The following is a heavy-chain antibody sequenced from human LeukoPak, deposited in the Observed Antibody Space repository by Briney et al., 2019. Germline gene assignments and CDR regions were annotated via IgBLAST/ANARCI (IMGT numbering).Heavy chain of an antibody. V-gene: IGHV3-30*18. Sequence: GGSLRLSCAASGFTFSSYGMHWVRQAPGKGREWVAVISYDGSNKYYADSVKGRFTISRDNSNNTVYLQMNSLRAEDTAVYYCANGGTTAGATEGPIDYWGQGTLVTVSS. CDR3: ANGGTTAGATEGPIDY. D-gene: IGHD1-26*01. CDR1: GFTFSSYG. J-gene: IGHJ4*02. CDR2: ISYDGSNK.